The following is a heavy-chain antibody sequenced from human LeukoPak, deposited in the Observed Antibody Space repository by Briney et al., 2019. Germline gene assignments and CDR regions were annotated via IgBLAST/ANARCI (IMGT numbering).Heavy chain of an antibody. J-gene: IGHJ4*02. CDR3: ATYYDSGVYYPF. V-gene: IGHV4-59*08. D-gene: IGHD3-22*01. CDR1: GASISSYN. CDR2: FYCSGSP. Sequence: PSETLSLTCSVSGASISSYNWGWIRQPPGKGLEWIGHFYCSGSPNYTPSLRSRLTMSVDTSKNQFSLRLASATAADTALYYCATYYDSGVYYPFWGLGILVTVSS.